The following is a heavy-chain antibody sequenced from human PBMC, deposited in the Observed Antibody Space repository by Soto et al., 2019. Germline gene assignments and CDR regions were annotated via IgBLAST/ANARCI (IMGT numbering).Heavy chain of an antibody. CDR3: ALKAGRGGGMDV. V-gene: IGHV2-5*05. D-gene: IGHD2-15*01. J-gene: IGHJ6*02. CDR2: IYWDDDE. Sequence: QITLEESGPTLVRPTQTLTLTCTFSGFSLSTFGVGVAWIRQSPGKALEWLALIYWDDDERYDPSLKTRLTITKDTSKNQVVLPLTKMDLVDTATYYCALKAGRGGGMDVWGLGTTVTVSS. CDR1: GFSLSTFGVG.